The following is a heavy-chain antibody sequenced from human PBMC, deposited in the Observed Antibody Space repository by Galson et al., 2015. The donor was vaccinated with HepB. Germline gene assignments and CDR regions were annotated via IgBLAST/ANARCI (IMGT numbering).Heavy chain of an antibody. CDR2: ISYDGSNK. Sequence: SLRLSCAASGFTFSSYAMHWVRQAPGKGLEWVAVISYDGSNKYYADSVKGRFTISRDNSKNTLYLQMNSLRAEDTAVYYCAYPSDYWGQGTLVTVSS. J-gene: IGHJ4*02. CDR1: GFTFSSYA. V-gene: IGHV3-30-3*01. CDR3: AYPSDY.